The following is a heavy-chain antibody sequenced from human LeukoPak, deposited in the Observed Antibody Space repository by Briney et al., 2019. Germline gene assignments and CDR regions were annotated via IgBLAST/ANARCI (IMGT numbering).Heavy chain of an antibody. CDR2: INYSGST. V-gene: IGHV4-34*01. CDR3: ARATGASAPDY. CDR1: GESFSGYY. Sequence: PSETLSLTCAVYGESFSGYYWSWIRQPPGKGLEWIGEINYSGSTKYNVSLKSRVTISVDTSKNQFSLKLSSVTAADTAVYYCARATGASAPDYWGQGTLVTVSS. D-gene: IGHD1-26*01. J-gene: IGHJ4*02.